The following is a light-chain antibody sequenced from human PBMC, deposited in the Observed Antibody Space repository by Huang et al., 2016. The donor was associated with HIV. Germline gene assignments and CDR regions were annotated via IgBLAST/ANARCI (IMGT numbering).Light chain of an antibody. V-gene: IGKV1-NL1*01. J-gene: IGKJ3*01. CDR3: QQYYTTPFT. CDR2: AAS. CDR1: QGIANS. Sequence: DIQMTQSPSSLSASVGDRVTITCRASQGIANSLAWYQQKGDKAPKLLLDAASKLESGVPSRFSGSESGTHYTLTITSLQPEDFATYYCQQYYTTPFTFGPGTKVDIK.